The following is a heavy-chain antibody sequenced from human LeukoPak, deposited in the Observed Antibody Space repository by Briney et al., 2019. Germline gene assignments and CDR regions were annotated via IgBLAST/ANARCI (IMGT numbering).Heavy chain of an antibody. Sequence: GESLKISCKGSGYTFASYWIGWVRQMPGKGLDWMGIIYPGDSHTTYSPAFQGQVTISADKSISTAYLQWSSLKASDTAMYYCARGYYYMDVWGKGTTVTISS. J-gene: IGHJ6*03. V-gene: IGHV5-51*01. CDR3: ARGYYYMDV. CDR1: GYTFASYW. CDR2: IYPGDSHT.